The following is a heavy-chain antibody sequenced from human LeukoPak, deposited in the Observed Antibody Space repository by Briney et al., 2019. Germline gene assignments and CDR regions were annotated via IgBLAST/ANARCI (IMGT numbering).Heavy chain of an antibody. CDR3: ARYYYDDSVYQSCFDP. CDR2: IYGSGSS. CDR1: GGSISSYY. V-gene: IGHV4-4*07. Sequence: SETLSLTCTVSGGSISSYYWSWIRQPAGKGLEWIGGIYGSGSSDYNPSLKSRVTISVDKSKNQFSLKLSSVTAADTAVYYCARYYYDDSVYQSCFDPWGQGTLVTVSS. J-gene: IGHJ5*02. D-gene: IGHD3-22*01.